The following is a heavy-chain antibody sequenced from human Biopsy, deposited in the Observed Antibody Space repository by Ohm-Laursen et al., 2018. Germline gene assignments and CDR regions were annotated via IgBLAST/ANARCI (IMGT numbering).Heavy chain of an antibody. CDR2: IDWNSRNI. D-gene: IGHD1-7*01. J-gene: IGHJ6*02. CDR3: VKDTNWNYVWDRPGATKGMDV. CDR1: GFTFNSYW. V-gene: IGHV3-9*01. Sequence: SLRLSCAASGFTFNSYWMHWVRQSPGKGLEWVAGIDWNSRNINYGDSVKGRFSVSRDNAKNSLYLQMNSLRGEDTALYYCVKDTNWNYVWDRPGATKGMDVWGQGTTVTVSS.